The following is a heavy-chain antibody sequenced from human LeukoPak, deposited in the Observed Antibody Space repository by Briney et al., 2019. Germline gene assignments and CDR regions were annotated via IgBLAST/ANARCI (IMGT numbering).Heavy chain of an antibody. Sequence: PGGSLRLSCAISGFTFSSYWMSWVRQAPGKGLEWVANIKQDGSEKYYVDSVKGRFTISRDNAKNSLYLQVNSLTAEDTAVYYCARAGVDTSGYYYQGFDYWGQGTLVTVSS. CDR3: ARAGVDTSGYYYQGFDY. CDR2: IKQDGSEK. CDR1: GFTFSSYW. J-gene: IGHJ4*02. V-gene: IGHV3-7*01. D-gene: IGHD3-3*01.